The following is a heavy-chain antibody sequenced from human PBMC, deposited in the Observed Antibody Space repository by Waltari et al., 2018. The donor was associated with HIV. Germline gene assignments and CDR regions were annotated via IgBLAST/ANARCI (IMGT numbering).Heavy chain of an antibody. Sequence: QVQLQESGPGLVKPSETLSLTCTVSGGSISSNSWSWIRQPPGKGLEWIGYIYYSGSTNYNPSLKSRVTISVDTSKNQFSLKLSSVTAADTAVYYCARVPYDSSGLDAFDIWGQGTMVTVSS. CDR3: ARVPYDSSGLDAFDI. V-gene: IGHV4-59*01. CDR1: GGSISSNS. CDR2: IYYSGST. J-gene: IGHJ3*02. D-gene: IGHD3-22*01.